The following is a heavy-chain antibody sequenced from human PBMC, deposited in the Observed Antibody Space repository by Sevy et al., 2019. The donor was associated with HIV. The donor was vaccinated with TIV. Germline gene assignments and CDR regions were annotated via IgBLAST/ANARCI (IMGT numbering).Heavy chain of an antibody. J-gene: IGHJ4*02. Sequence: SETLSLTCTVSGGSISSDYYYWGWIRQPPGKGLECIGSIYYSGSTYYSPSLKSRVTISVDTSKNQFSLKLKSVTAADTAVYYCARQTYYYDSSGYLSLTKFDYWVQGTLVTVSS. CDR3: ARQTYYYDSSGYLSLTKFDY. D-gene: IGHD3-22*01. V-gene: IGHV4-39*01. CDR2: IYYSGST. CDR1: GGSISSDYYY.